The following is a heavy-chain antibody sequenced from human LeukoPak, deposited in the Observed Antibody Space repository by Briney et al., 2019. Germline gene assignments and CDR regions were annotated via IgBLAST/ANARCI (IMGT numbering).Heavy chain of an antibody. Sequence: GGSLRLSCAASGFTVSSNYMSWVRQAPGKGLEWVSVIYSGGSTYYADSVRGRFTISRDNSKNTLYLQMNSLRAEDTAVYYCARGFVRSWFFDYWGQGTLVTVSS. J-gene: IGHJ4*02. CDR2: IYSGGST. V-gene: IGHV3-53*01. CDR1: GFTVSSNY. CDR3: ARGFVRSWFFDY. D-gene: IGHD6-13*01.